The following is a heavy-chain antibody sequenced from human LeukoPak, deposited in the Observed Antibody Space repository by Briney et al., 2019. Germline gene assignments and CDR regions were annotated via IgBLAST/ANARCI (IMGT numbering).Heavy chain of an antibody. Sequence: GGSLILSCAASGFTFSNYGMHWVRQAPGKGLEWVGAISYDGGNKYYPDSVKGRFTISRDNSKNTLYLQMNSLRAEDTAVFHCAKEGYYGSGSFPDYWGQGTLVTVSS. V-gene: IGHV3-30*18. J-gene: IGHJ4*02. D-gene: IGHD3-10*01. CDR1: GFTFSNYG. CDR2: ISYDGGNK. CDR3: AKEGYYGSGSFPDY.